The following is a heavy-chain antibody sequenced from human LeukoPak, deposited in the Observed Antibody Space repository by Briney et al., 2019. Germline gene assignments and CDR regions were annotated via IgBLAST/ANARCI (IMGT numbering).Heavy chain of an antibody. CDR1: GYTFTGYY. CDR3: ARDPSGDSSGFPFDY. Sequence: ASVKVSCKASGYTFTGYYMHWVRQAPGQGLEWMGWINPNSGGTNYAQKFQGRVTLTTDTSISTAFMELSRLTSDDTAVYYCARDPSGDSSGFPFDYWGHGTLVTVSS. V-gene: IGHV1-2*02. CDR2: INPNSGGT. D-gene: IGHD3-22*01. J-gene: IGHJ4*01.